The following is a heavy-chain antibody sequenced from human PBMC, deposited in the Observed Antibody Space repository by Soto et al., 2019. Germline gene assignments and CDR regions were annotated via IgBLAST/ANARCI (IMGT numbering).Heavy chain of an antibody. J-gene: IGHJ4*02. CDR3: ARDQTTYFFES. Sequence: ASVKVSCKXSGNIFTSYYIHWVRQAPGQGLQWMGIFDPSGAGTNYAHKFEGRVTMTWDTSTSTVYLELRSLTSDDTAVYYCARDQTTYFFESWGQGTPVTVSS. CDR2: FDPSGAGT. D-gene: IGHD1-1*01. V-gene: IGHV1-46*01. CDR1: GNIFTSYY.